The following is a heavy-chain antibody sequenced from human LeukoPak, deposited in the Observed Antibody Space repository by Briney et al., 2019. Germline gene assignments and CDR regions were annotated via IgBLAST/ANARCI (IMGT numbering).Heavy chain of an antibody. CDR1: GFTFSSYA. CDR2: ISGSGGST. V-gene: IGHV3-23*01. Sequence: GGSLRLSCAASGFTFSSYAMSWVRQAPGKGLEWVSAISGSGGSTYYADSVKGRFTISRDNSKNTLYLQMNSLRAEDTAVYYCAARRRLDIVLMVYAATLDYWGQGTLVTISS. CDR3: AARRRLDIVLMVYAATLDY. J-gene: IGHJ4*02. D-gene: IGHD2-8*01.